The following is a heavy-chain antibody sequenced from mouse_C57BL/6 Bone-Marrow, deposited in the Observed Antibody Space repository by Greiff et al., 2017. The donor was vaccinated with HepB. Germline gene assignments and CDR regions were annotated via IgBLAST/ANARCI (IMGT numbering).Heavy chain of an antibody. CDR2: IDPENGDT. V-gene: IGHV14-4*01. Sequence: EVQLQQSGAELVRPGASVKLSCTASGFNIKDDYMHWVKQRPEQGLEWIGWIDPENGDTDYASKFQGKATITADTSSNTAYLQVSSLTSEDTAVYYCTFYGSNEYWGQGTTLTVSS. CDR1: GFNIKDDY. CDR3: TFYGSNEY. J-gene: IGHJ2*01. D-gene: IGHD1-1*01.